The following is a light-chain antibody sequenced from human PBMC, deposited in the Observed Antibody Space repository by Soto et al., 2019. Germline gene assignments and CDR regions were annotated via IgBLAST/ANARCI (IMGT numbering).Light chain of an antibody. J-gene: IGKJ1*01. Sequence: DIQMTQSAATLSASVGDRVTITCRASQSISSWLAWYQQKPGKAPKLLIYKASSLEGGVPSRFSGSGSGTEFTLTISSLQPDDFATYYCQQYNGFTWTFGQGTKVDI. V-gene: IGKV1-5*03. CDR2: KAS. CDR1: QSISSW. CDR3: QQYNGFTWT.